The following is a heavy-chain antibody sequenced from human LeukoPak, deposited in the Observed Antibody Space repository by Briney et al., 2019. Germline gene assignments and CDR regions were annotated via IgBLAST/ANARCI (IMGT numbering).Heavy chain of an antibody. J-gene: IGHJ2*01. CDR2: ISYDGNKK. CDR3: ARDLRWSHYWYFDL. CDR1: GFTFSSYG. V-gene: IGHV3-30*03. D-gene: IGHD2-15*01. Sequence: GGSLRFSCAASGFTFSSYGMHWVRQAPGKGLEWVALISYDGNKKYSADSAKGRFTISRDNSKNTLYLQMNSLRAEDTAVYYCARDLRWSHYWYFDLWGRGTLVTVSS.